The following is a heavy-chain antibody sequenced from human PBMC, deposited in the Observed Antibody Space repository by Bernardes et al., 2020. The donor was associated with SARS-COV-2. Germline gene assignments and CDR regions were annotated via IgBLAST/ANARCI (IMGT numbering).Heavy chain of an antibody. J-gene: IGHJ4*02. Sequence: TLSLTCAVSGYSISSGYYWGWVRQPPGRGLEWIGSISRTGSTSYNPSLKSRVTVSVDTSKNQFSLNLRSVTAADTAVYYRARDGGTNWSYSDHWGQGTLVTVSS. CDR3: ARDGGTNWSYSDH. CDR1: GYSISSGYY. V-gene: IGHV4-38-2*02. CDR2: ISRTGST. D-gene: IGHD7-27*01.